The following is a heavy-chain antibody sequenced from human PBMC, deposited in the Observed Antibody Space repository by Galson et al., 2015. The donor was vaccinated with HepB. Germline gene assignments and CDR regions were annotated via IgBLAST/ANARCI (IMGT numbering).Heavy chain of an antibody. D-gene: IGHD1-1*01. CDR3: ARDLERNWFDP. V-gene: IGHV3-21*01. Sequence: SLRLSCAASGFTFSSYSMNWVRQAPGKGLEWVSSISSSSSYIYYADSVKGRFTISRDNAKNSLYLQMNSLRAEDTAVYYCARDLERNWFDPWGQGTLVTVSS. CDR1: GFTFSSYS. J-gene: IGHJ5*02. CDR2: ISSSSSYI.